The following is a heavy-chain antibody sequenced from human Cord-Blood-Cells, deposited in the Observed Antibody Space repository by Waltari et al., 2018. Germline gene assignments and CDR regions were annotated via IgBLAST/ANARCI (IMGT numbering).Heavy chain of an antibody. Sequence: QVQLQESGPGLVKPSETLSLTCAVSGYSLSRAYYRGWIRQPPGKGLEWIGSIYHSGSTYYNPSLKSRVTISVDTSKNQFSLKLSSVTAADTAVYYCARDEIGGSYSGYWGQGTLVTVSS. CDR1: GYSLSRAYY. CDR2: IYHSGST. J-gene: IGHJ4*02. CDR3: ARDEIGGSYSGY. V-gene: IGHV4-38-2*02. D-gene: IGHD1-26*01.